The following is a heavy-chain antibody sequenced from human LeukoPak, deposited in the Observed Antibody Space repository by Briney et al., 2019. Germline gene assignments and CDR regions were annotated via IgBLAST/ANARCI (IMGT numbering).Heavy chain of an antibody. CDR1: GYPFTSNY. CDR3: ARGDANYYYAMDV. J-gene: IGHJ6*02. CDR2: IKPGDGST. Sequence: ASVKVSCKASGYPFTSNYMHWVRQAPGQGPEWVGLIKPGDGSTIYAQKFQGRVTMTRDTSTSTVYMELSSLRSEDTAVYYCARGDANYYYAMDVWGQGTTVTVSS. V-gene: IGHV1-46*01.